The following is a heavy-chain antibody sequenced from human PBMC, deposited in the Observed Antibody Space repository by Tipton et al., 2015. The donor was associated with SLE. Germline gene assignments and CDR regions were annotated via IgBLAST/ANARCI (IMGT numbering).Heavy chain of an antibody. CDR1: GFTFSSYA. V-gene: IGHV3-23*01. CDR3: AKDPYSSSRYGYYYYYMDV. CDR2: ISGSGDIK. Sequence: SLRLSCAASGFTFSSYAMNWVRQAPGKGLEWVSAISGSGDIKYYADSVKGRFTISRDNSKNTLYLQMNSLRAEDTAVYYCAKDPYSSSRYGYYYYYMDVWGKGTTVTVSS. J-gene: IGHJ6*03. D-gene: IGHD6-13*01.